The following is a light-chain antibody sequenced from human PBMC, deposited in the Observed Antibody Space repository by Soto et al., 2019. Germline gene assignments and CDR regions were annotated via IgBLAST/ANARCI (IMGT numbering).Light chain of an antibody. V-gene: IGLV2-14*01. J-gene: IGLJ2*01. CDR2: EVR. CDR1: SSGVGSYNY. Sequence: QSVLTQPASASGSPGQSVTISCTGTSSGVGSYNYVSWYQQHPGKAPKLMIYEVRNRPSGVSDRFSGSKSGKTASLTIFGLHGEDEADYYCSSYTTQHTQVFGGGTKLTVL. CDR3: SSYTTQHTQV.